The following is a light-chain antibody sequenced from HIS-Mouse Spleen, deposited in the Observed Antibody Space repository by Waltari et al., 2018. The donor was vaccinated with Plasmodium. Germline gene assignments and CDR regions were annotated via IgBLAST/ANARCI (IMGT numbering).Light chain of an antibody. CDR3: YSTDSSGNHRV. CDR1: ELPQKY. V-gene: IGLV3-10*01. CDR2: EDS. J-gene: IGLJ3*02. Sequence: SYELTQPPSVSVSPGQTARTTCSGDELPQKYAYWYQQKSGQAPVLVIYEDSKRPSGIPERFSGSSSGTMATLTISGAQVEDEADYYCYSTDSSGNHRVFGGGTKLTVL.